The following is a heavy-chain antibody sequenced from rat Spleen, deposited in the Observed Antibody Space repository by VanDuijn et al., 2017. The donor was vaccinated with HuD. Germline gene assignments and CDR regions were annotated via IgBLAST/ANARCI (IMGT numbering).Heavy chain of an antibody. J-gene: IGHJ2*01. CDR2: TSSGGDKT. V-gene: IGHV5-58*01. CDR3: VRRETSFDY. D-gene: IGHD4-2*01. CDR1: GFTFSSYW. Sequence: EVQLVETGGGLVQPGRSLKLSCVASGFTFSSYWMYWIRQAPKKGLEWVASTSSGGDKTYYPDSVKGRFRISRDNVKSILYLLMDSLNSEDTATYFCVRRETSFDYWGQGVMVTVSS.